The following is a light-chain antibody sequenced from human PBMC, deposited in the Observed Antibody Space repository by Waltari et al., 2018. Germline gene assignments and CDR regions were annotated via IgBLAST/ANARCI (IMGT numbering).Light chain of an antibody. CDR1: QSVSSS. CDR2: GAS. Sequence: EIVMTQSPATLSVSPGERAPLPCRASQSVSSSLAWYQQKPGQAPRLLIYGASTRATGIPARFSGSGSGTEFTLTISSLQSEDVAVYYCQQRSNWPRITFGQGTRLEI. CDR3: QQRSNWPRIT. J-gene: IGKJ5*01. V-gene: IGKV3-15*01.